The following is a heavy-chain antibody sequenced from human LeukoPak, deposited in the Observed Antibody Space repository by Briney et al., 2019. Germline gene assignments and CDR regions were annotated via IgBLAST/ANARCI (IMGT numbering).Heavy chain of an antibody. D-gene: IGHD3-10*01. CDR3: ARARRITMVRGVSYAFDI. J-gene: IGHJ3*02. Sequence: SETLSLTCTVSGDSINSYYWSWIRQPPGKGLEWIGCIYYSGSTTYNPSLKSRVTISVDTSKNQFSLKLSSVTAADTAVYYCARARRITMVRGVSYAFDIWGQGTMVTVSS. V-gene: IGHV4-59*01. CDR2: IYYSGST. CDR1: GDSINSYY.